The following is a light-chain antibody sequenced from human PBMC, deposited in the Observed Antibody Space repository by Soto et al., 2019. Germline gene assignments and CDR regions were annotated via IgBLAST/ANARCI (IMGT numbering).Light chain of an antibody. J-gene: IGKJ4*01. CDR1: QGISSS. V-gene: IGKV1-9*01. CDR2: AAT. Sequence: DIQLTQSPSFLSASVGDRVTITCRASQGISSSLAWYQQKPGEAPKLLIYAATTLQSGVPSRFIGSGSGAEFTVTTSTLQPEDFASYYCQQLDSYPLTFGGGTKVEIK. CDR3: QQLDSYPLT.